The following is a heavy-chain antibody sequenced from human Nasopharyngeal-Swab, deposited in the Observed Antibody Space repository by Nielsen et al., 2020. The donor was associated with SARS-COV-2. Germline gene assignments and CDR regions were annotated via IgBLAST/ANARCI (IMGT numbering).Heavy chain of an antibody. CDR3: AHRGIAVASGWFDP. Sequence: SGPTLVKPTQTLTLTCTFSGFSLSTSGMCVIWIRQPPGKALEWLARSDWDDDKYYSTSLKTRLTISKDTSKNQVVLTMTNMDPVETATYYCAHRGIAVASGWFDPWGQGTLVTVSS. J-gene: IGHJ5*02. D-gene: IGHD6-19*01. CDR1: GFSLSTSGMC. CDR2: SDWDDDK. V-gene: IGHV2-70*12.